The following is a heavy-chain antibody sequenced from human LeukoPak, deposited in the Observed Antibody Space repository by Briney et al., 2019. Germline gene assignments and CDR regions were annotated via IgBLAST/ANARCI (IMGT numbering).Heavy chain of an antibody. V-gene: IGHV1-2*02. D-gene: IGHD5-18*01. J-gene: IGHJ1*01. CDR3: ARGSFSADAPLVLDYFHH. CDR2: INPNSGGT. CDR1: GYTFTGYY. Sequence: ASVKVSCKASGYTFTGYYIHWVRQAPGQGLEWMGWINPNSGGTNYAQKFQGRVTMTRDTSISTAYMELGRLRADDTAVYYCARGSFSADAPLVLDYFHHWGQGTLVTDSS.